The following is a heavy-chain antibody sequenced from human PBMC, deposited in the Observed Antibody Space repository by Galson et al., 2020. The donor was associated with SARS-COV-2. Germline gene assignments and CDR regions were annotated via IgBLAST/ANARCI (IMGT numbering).Heavy chain of an antibody. Sequence: GESLKISCAASGFTFSSYWMSWVRQAPGKGLEWVANIKQDGSEKYYVDSVKGRFTISRDNAKNSLYLQMNSLRAEDTAVYYCARVPYYDFSKHGGGYYYFGMDVWGQGTTVTVSS. CDR1: GFTFSSYW. V-gene: IGHV3-7*01. CDR2: IKQDGSEK. CDR3: ARVPYYDFSKHGGGYYYFGMDV. D-gene: IGHD3-3*01. J-gene: IGHJ6*02.